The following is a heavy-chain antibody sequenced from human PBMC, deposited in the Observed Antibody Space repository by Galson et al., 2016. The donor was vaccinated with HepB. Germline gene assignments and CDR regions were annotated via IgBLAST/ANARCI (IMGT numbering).Heavy chain of an antibody. V-gene: IGHV4-31*03. D-gene: IGHD3-10*01. CDR1: GGSISSGGYH. CDR2: IFYSGST. J-gene: IGHJ5*02. CDR3: ARGSHYYGSGSYCHWFDP. Sequence: LSLTCTVSGGSISSGGYHWSWIRQHPGKGLEWIGYIFYSGSTYYNPSLKSRLSISVDTSKNQFSLKPSSVTAADTAMYYCARGSHYYGSGSYCHWFDPWGQGTLVTVSS.